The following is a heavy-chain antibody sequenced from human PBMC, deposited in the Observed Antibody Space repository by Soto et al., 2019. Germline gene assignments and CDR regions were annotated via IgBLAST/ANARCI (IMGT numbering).Heavy chain of an antibody. CDR1: GFTFSNFA. J-gene: IGHJ5*02. Sequence: EVQLLESGGGLVQPGGSLRLSCAASGFTFSNFAMSWVRQAPGKGLEWVSVISGSGAGTYFAYVVKGRSTFSSNNSRKTVQLRMNRLTADATVDYYCERESYGSPGSPFDPWGQGILVTVSS. CDR3: ERESYGSPGSPFDP. D-gene: IGHD3-10*01. V-gene: IGHV3-23*01. CDR2: ISGSGAGT.